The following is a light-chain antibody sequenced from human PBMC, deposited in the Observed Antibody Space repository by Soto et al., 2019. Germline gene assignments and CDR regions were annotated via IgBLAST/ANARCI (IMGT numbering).Light chain of an antibody. CDR2: DVS. Sequence: QTALTQPASVYGSPGQSITISCTGTSSDVRGYNYVSWYQQHPGKAPKLMIYDVSNRPSGVSNRFSGSKSGNTASLTISGLQAEDEADYYCRSYTSSSLHVFGTGTKLTVL. V-gene: IGLV2-14*03. CDR3: RSYTSSSLHV. CDR1: SSDVRGYNY. J-gene: IGLJ1*01.